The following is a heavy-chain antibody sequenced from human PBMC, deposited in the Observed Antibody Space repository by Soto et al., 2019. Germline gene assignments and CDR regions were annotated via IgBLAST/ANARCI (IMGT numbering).Heavy chain of an antibody. Sequence: GESLKISCKGSGYSFTSYWIGWVRQMPGKGLEWMGIIYPGDSDTRYSPSFQGQVTISADKSISTAYLQWSSLKASDTAIYYCARRSVDIAYYYYGMDVWGQGTTVTVSS. CDR1: GYSFTSYW. V-gene: IGHV5-51*01. J-gene: IGHJ6*02. CDR2: IYPGDSDT. D-gene: IGHD5-12*01. CDR3: ARRSVDIAYYYYGMDV.